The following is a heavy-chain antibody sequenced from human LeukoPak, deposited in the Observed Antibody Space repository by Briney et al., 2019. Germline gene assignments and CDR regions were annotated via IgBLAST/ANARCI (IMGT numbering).Heavy chain of an antibody. J-gene: IGHJ4*02. D-gene: IGHD2-15*01. Sequence: GGSLRLSCAASGFTFSSYAMTWVRQAPGKGLEWVSIISGSGGSTSYADSVKGRFTISRDNSKNTLYLQMNSLRAEYTAVYYCAKGRSGSCYSASDYWGQGALVTVSS. CDR1: GFTFSSYA. V-gene: IGHV3-23*01. CDR2: ISGSGGST. CDR3: AKGRSGSCYSASDY.